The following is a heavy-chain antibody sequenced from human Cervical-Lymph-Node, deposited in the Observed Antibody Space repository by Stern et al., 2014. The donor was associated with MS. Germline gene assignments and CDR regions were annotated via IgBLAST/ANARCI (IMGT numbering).Heavy chain of an antibody. CDR3: ARSPLMGETIIRWYHFDY. Sequence: QVQLGQSGGGVVQPGTSLRLSCAASGFTLSPYGMHWLRQAPGKGLGWVAVIWYDGSNEYYADSVKGRFTISRDNSKNTLYLQMNSLRAEDTAVYYCARSPLMGETIIRWYHFDYWGQGTLVTVSS. D-gene: IGHD4-23*01. CDR1: GFTLSPYG. V-gene: IGHV3-33*01. CDR2: IWYDGSNE. J-gene: IGHJ4*02.